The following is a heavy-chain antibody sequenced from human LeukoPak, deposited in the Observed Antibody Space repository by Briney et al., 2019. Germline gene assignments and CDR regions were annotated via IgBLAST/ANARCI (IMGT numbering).Heavy chain of an antibody. D-gene: IGHD3-10*01. CDR3: TTGPFDYYGSASYLANGMDV. CDR1: GFTFSNAW. Sequence: GVSLRLSCAASGFTFSNAWMSWVRQAPGKGLEWVGRIKSKTDGGTTDYTAPVKGRFTISRDDSKNTLYLQMNSLKTEDTAVYYCTTGPFDYYGSASYLANGMDVWGQGTTVTVSS. J-gene: IGHJ6*02. V-gene: IGHV3-15*01. CDR2: IKSKTDGGTT.